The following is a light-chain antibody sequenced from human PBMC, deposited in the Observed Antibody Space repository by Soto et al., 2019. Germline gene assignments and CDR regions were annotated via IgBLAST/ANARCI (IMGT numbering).Light chain of an antibody. V-gene: IGKV1-9*01. CDR3: QQSYSTPSIT. Sequence: IQLTQYPSSLSASVGDRVTFTCRSSQGISNYLAWYQQKPGKAPKLLIYAASTLQSGVPSRFSGSGSGTDFTLTISGLQPEDFATYYCQQSYSTPSITFGQGTRLEN. CDR2: AAS. CDR1: QGISNY. J-gene: IGKJ5*01.